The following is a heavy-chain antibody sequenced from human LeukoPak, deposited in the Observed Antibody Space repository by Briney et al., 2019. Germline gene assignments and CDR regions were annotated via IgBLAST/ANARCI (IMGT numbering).Heavy chain of an antibody. CDR3: AREAAGVAYYFDY. CDR1: GFTFSSYG. CDR2: IWYDGSNK. Sequence: GGSLRLSCAASGFTFSSYGMHWVRQAPGKGLEWVAVIWYDGSNKYYADSVKGRFTISRDNSKNTLHLQMNSLRAEDTAVYYCAREAAGVAYYFDYWGQGTLVTVSS. D-gene: IGHD1-14*01. V-gene: IGHV3-33*01. J-gene: IGHJ4*02.